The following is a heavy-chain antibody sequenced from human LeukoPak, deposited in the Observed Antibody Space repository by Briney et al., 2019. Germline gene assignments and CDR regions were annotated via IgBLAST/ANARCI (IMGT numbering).Heavy chain of an antibody. CDR2: IYYSGST. D-gene: IGHD5-12*01. CDR1: GGSISSYY. V-gene: IGHV4-59*01. CDR3: ARDRRGYSGYDPFDY. Sequence: SETLFLTCTVSGGSISSYYWSWIRQPPGKGLEWIGYIYYSGSTNYNPSLKSRVTISVDTSKNQFSLKLSSVTAADTAVYYCARDRRGYSGYDPFDYWGQGTLVTVSS. J-gene: IGHJ4*02.